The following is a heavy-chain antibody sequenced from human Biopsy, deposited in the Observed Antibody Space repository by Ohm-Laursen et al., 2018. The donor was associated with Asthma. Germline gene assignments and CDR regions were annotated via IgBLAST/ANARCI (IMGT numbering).Heavy chain of an antibody. CDR1: GYSLTDLS. J-gene: IGHJ4*02. CDR3: ASDFPKDYVKYNFQF. CDR2: HDHEEGGT. D-gene: IGHD4-17*01. Sequence: ASVKVSCKISGYSLTDLSMHWVRQAPGQGLEWMGGHDHEEGGTVNARRFQGRVTMTEDTSTDTAYMEQSSLSSDDTAVYYCASDFPKDYVKYNFQFWGQGTLATVSS. V-gene: IGHV1-24*01.